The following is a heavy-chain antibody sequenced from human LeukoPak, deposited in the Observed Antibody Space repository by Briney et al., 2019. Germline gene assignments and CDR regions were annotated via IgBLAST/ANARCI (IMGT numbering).Heavy chain of an antibody. CDR3: ARGRIVPAYGMDV. V-gene: IGHV4-34*01. CDR1: GGSFRGCY. J-gene: IGHJ6*02. D-gene: IGHD2-2*01. Sequence: SETLSLTCAVYGGSFRGCYWRWIRQPPGKGLEWIGEINHSGSTNYSPSLKSRVTISVDTSKNQFSLKLSSVTAADTAVYYCARGRIVPAYGMDVWGQGTTVTVSS. CDR2: INHSGST.